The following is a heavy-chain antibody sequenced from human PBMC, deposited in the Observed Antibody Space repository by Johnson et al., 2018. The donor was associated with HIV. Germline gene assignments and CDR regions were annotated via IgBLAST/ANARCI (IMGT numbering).Heavy chain of an antibody. J-gene: IGHJ3*02. CDR2: IKQVGSEK. D-gene: IGHD1-26*01. CDR1: GFSFGDYY. V-gene: IGHV3-7*01. CDR3: ARDLSENYRSDAFVI. Sequence: VQLVESGGGLVKPGGSLRLSCAASGFSFGDYYMSWIRQAPGKGLEWVANIKQVGSEKYYVDSVKDRFTISRDNAKNSLYLQMNSLRAEDTAVYYCARDLSENYRSDAFVIWGQGTMVTVSS.